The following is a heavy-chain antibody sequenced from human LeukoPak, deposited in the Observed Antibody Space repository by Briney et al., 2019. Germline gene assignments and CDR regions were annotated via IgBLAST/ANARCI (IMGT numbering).Heavy chain of an antibody. Sequence: GASVKVSCKASGYTFTSYGISWVRQAPGQGLEWMGWISAYNGNTNYAQKLQGRVTMTTDTSTSTAYMELRSLRSDDTAVYYCARVKGGIAVAGTRSWFDPWGQGTLVTVSS. CDR1: GYTFTSYG. CDR2: ISAYNGNT. J-gene: IGHJ5*02. CDR3: ARVKGGIAVAGTRSWFDP. V-gene: IGHV1-18*01. D-gene: IGHD6-19*01.